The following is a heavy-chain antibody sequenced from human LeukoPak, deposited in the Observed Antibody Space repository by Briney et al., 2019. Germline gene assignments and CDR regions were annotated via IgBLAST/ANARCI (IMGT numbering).Heavy chain of an antibody. Sequence: GGSLRLSCAASGFTFSSYAMSWVRQAPGKGLEWVSAISGSGGSTYYADSVKGRFTISRDNAKNSLYLQMNSLRAEDTALYYCAKASDYGGDWFDPWGQGTLVTVSS. J-gene: IGHJ5*02. CDR1: GFTFSSYA. D-gene: IGHD4-23*01. CDR2: ISGSGGST. V-gene: IGHV3-23*01. CDR3: AKASDYGGDWFDP.